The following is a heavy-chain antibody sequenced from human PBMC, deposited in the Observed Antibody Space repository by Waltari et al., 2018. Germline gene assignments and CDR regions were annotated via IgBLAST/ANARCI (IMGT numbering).Heavy chain of an antibody. J-gene: IGHJ6*03. D-gene: IGHD2-15*01. CDR3: ARGSEGSYCSGGTCYSYYYMDV. CDR1: GGSIRNYY. CDR2: ISYSGST. Sequence: QVQLQESGPGLVKPAETLSLTCTVSGGSIRNYYCTWIRQPPGKGLEWIGYISYSGSTTYSPSLKSRVTITVDTSKKQFSLKLNFVTAADTAVYYCARGSEGSYCSGGTCYSYYYMDVWGKGTTVTVSS. V-gene: IGHV4-59*01.